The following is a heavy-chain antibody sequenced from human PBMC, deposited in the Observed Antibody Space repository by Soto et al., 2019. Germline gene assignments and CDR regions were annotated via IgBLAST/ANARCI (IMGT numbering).Heavy chain of an antibody. CDR1: GGSFSGYY. Sequence: SETLSLTCGVYGGSFSGYYWSWIRQPPGKGLEWIGEINHSGSTNYNPSLKSRVTISVDKSKNQFSLKLSSVTAADTAVYYCASLLLFYYDSSGARDAFDIWGQGTMVTVS. CDR3: ASLLLFYYDSSGARDAFDI. CDR2: INHSGST. D-gene: IGHD3-22*01. J-gene: IGHJ3*02. V-gene: IGHV4-34*01.